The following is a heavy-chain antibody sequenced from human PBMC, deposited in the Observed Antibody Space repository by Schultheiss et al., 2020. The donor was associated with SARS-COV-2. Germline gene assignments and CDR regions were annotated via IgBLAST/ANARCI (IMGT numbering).Heavy chain of an antibody. CDR1: GFTFDDYA. Sequence: GGSLRLSCAASGFTFDDYAMHWVRQAPGKGLEWVSGISWNSGSIGYADSVKGRFTISRDNAKNSLYLQMNSLRAEDTAVYYCAKDYSGSYYVLSYWGQGTLVTVSS. V-gene: IGHV3-9*01. CDR2: ISWNSGSI. D-gene: IGHD1-26*01. J-gene: IGHJ4*02. CDR3: AKDYSGSYYVLSY.